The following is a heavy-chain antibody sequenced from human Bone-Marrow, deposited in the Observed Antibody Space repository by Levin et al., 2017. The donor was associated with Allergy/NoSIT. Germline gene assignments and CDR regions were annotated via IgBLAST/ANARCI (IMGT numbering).Heavy chain of an antibody. CDR1: GGSISSSSYY. V-gene: IGHV4-39*07. J-gene: IGHJ6*02. Sequence: PSETLSLTCTVSGGSISSSSYYWGWIRQPPGKGLEWIGTIYYSGSTYYNPSLKSRVTISIDMSKNQLSLKLSSVTAADTAVYYCAREVAYDGPSDYSGMDVWGQGTTVTVSS. CDR2: IYYSGST. D-gene: IGHD5-12*01. CDR3: AREVAYDGPSDYSGMDV.